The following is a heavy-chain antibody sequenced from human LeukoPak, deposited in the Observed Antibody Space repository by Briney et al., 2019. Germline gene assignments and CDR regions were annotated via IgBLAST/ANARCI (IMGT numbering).Heavy chain of an antibody. V-gene: IGHV4-59*01. D-gene: IGHD6-13*01. J-gene: IGHJ4*02. CDR1: GGSISSYY. Sequence: SETLSLTCTVSGGSISSYYWSWIRQPPGKGLEWIGYIYYSGTTNYNPSLKSRVTISVDTSKSQFSLKLCSVTAADTAVYYCARGVYIAAAQYGYWGQGTLVTVSS. CDR3: ARGVYIAAAQYGY. CDR2: IYYSGTT.